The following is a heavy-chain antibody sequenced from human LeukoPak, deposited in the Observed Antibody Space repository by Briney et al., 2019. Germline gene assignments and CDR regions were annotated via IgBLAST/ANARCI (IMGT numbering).Heavy chain of an antibody. J-gene: IGHJ6*03. CDR2: ISAYNGNT. CDR3: ARGVPRYYYDSSGYYGYYYYYYMDV. CDR1: GYTFTSYG. D-gene: IGHD3-22*01. V-gene: IGHV1-18*01. Sequence: ASVKVSCKASGYTFTSYGISWVRQAPGQGLEWMGWISAYNGNTNYAQKLQGRVNMTKDTSKSTAYMELRSMRSEDTAVYYCARGVPRYYYDSSGYYGYYYYYYMDVWGKGTTVTVSS.